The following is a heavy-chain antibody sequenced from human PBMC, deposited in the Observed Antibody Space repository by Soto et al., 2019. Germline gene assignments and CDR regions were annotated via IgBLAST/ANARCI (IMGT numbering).Heavy chain of an antibody. D-gene: IGHD3-16*02. CDR3: ARMGMITFGGVIPWYFDL. V-gene: IGHV3-7*01. CDR2: IKQDGSEK. Sequence: EVQLVESGGGLVQPGGSLRLSCAASGFTFSSYWMSWVRQAPGKGLEWVANIKQDGSEKYYVDSVKGRFTISRDNAKNSLYLQMNSLRAEDTAVYYCARMGMITFGGVIPWYFDLRGRGTLVTVSS. CDR1: GFTFSSYW. J-gene: IGHJ2*01.